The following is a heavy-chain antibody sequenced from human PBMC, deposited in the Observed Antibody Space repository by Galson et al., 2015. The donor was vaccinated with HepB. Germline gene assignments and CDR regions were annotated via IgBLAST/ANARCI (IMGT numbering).Heavy chain of an antibody. CDR1: GYTFTSYA. Sequence: SVKVSCKASGYTFTSYAMHWVRQAPGQRLEWMGWINAGNGNTKYSQKFQGRVTITRDTSASTAYMELSSLRSEDTAVYYCARSLGYCSSTSCYDVSWFDPWGQGTLVTVSS. V-gene: IGHV1-3*01. J-gene: IGHJ5*02. D-gene: IGHD2-2*01. CDR2: INAGNGNT. CDR3: ARSLGYCSSTSCYDVSWFDP.